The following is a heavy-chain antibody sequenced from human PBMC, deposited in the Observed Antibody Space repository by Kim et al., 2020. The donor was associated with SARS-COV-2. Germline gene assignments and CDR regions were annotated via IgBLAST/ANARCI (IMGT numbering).Heavy chain of an antibody. CDR1: GGSISSGDYY. D-gene: IGHD2-15*01. V-gene: IGHV4-30-4*01. Sequence: SETLSLTCTVSGGSISSGDYYWSWIRQPPGKGLEWIGYIYYSGSTYYNPSLKSRVTISVDTSKNQFSLKLSSVTAADTAVYYCALRRAARPFYFDYWGQGTQVTVSS. CDR3: ALRRAARPFYFDY. CDR2: IYYSGST. J-gene: IGHJ4*02.